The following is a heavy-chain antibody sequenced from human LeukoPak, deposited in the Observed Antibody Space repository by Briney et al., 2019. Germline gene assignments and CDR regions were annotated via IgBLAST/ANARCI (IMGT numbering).Heavy chain of an antibody. J-gene: IGHJ3*02. CDR2: ISGSGATS. CDR3: ARVGDRGVITLSDAFDI. V-gene: IGHV3-23*01. Sequence: GGSLRLSCAASGLTFSSYAMTWVRQAPGKGLEWVSAISGSGATSYYADSVKGRFTLSRDNSKNTLSLQMNSLRVEDTAVYYCARVGDRGVITLSDAFDIWGQGTMVTVSS. CDR1: GLTFSSYA. D-gene: IGHD3-10*01.